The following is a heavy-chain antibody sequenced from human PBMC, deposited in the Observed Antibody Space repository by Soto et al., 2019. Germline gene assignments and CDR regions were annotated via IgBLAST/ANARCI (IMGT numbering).Heavy chain of an antibody. J-gene: IGHJ4*02. Sequence: SENLSLTCAVSGGFISRSNWWGWVRQPPGKGLEWIGEIYHSGSTNYNPSLKSRVTISVDKSKNQFSLKLSSVTAADTAVYYCARVAVAGTRFDYWGQGTLVTVSS. CDR3: ARVAVAGTRFDY. CDR2: IYHSGST. V-gene: IGHV4-4*02. D-gene: IGHD6-19*01. CDR1: GGFISRSNW.